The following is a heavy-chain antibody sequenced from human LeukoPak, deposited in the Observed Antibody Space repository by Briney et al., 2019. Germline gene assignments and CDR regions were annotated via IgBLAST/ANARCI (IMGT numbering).Heavy chain of an antibody. Sequence: PSETLSLTCSVSGGSISSSSSYWGWIRQPPGKGLEWIGNIFYSGSTYYSPSLKSRVTISLDTSRNQFSLKLSSVTAADTAVYYCARGPLRYCSGGSCYSFRLPFDYWGQGTLVTVSS. D-gene: IGHD2-15*01. CDR2: IFYSGST. V-gene: IGHV4-39*07. CDR3: ARGPLRYCSGGSCYSFRLPFDY. J-gene: IGHJ4*02. CDR1: GGSISSSSSY.